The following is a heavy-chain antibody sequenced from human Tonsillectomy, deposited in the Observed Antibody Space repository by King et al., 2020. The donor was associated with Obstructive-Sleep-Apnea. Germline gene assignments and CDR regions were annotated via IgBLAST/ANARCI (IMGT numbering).Heavy chain of an antibody. Sequence: DVQLVESGGGLVQPGGSLRLSCAASGFTFSSYWMSWVRQAPGKGLEWVANIKQDGSEKYYVDSVKGRFTISRDNAKNSLYLQMNSLRAEDTAVYYCAIDTSPCGDYGFDYWGQRTLVTVSS. CDR2: IKQDGSEK. CDR1: GFTFSSYW. CDR3: AIDTSPCGDYGFDY. J-gene: IGHJ4*02. V-gene: IGHV3-7*01. D-gene: IGHD4-17*01.